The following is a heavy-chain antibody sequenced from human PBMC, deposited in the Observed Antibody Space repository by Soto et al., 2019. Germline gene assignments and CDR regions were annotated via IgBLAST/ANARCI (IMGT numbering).Heavy chain of an antibody. CDR1: GYTFPNYG. Sequence: VKVSCKASGYTFPNYGITWVRQAPGQGLEWMGWISAYKTNIKYAQKFQGRVTLTTDTSTSTAYMELRSLRSDDTAIYYCVIDLYGSDAYYTDVWGQGTPVTVSS. J-gene: IGHJ4*02. CDR3: VIDLYGSDAYYTDV. D-gene: IGHD3-10*01. CDR2: ISAYKTNI. V-gene: IGHV1-18*04.